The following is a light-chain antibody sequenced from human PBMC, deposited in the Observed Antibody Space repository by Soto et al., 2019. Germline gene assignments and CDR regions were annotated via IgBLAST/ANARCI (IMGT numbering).Light chain of an antibody. CDR1: SSDIGSYNL. Sequence: QSALTQPASVSGAPGQTITISCTGTSSDIGSYNLVSWYQQHTGKVPKLIIYEVTKRPSGVPDRFSGSKSGTSASLAISGLQSEDEADYYCAAWDDSLNGWVFGGGTKLTVL. CDR3: AAWDDSLNGWV. J-gene: IGLJ3*02. CDR2: EVT. V-gene: IGLV2-14*02.